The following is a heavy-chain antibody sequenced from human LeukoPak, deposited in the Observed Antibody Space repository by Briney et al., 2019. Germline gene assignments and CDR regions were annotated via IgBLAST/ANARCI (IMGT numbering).Heavy chain of an antibody. CDR1: GFTFSNYA. V-gene: IGHV4-59*01. D-gene: IGHD6-13*01. Sequence: PGGSLRLSCAASGFTFSNYAMSWIRQPPGKGLEWIGYIYYSGSTNYNPSLESRVTISVDTSKSQFSLKLNSMTAADTAVYYCATLDYSRSWYFFDYWGQGTLVTVSS. CDR3: ATLDYSRSWYFFDY. CDR2: IYYSGST. J-gene: IGHJ4*02.